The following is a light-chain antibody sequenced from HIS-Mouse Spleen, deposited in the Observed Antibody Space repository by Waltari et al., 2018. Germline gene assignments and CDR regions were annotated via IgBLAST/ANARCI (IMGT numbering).Light chain of an antibody. CDR1: SSDVGSYNL. CDR3: CSYAGSSTWV. J-gene: IGLJ3*02. V-gene: IGLV2-23*01. Sequence: QSALTQPASVSGSPGQSITIPCPGTSSDVGSYNLVSWYQQHPGKAPKLMIYEGSKAPSGVSNRFSGAKSGNTASLTISGLQAEDEADYYCCSYAGSSTWVFGGGTKLTVL. CDR2: EGS.